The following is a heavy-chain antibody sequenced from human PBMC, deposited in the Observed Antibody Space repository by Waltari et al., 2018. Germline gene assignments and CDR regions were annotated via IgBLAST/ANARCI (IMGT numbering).Heavy chain of an antibody. CDR1: GGSISSSSYY. D-gene: IGHD7-27*01. Sequence: QLQLQESGPGLVKPSETLSLTCTVSGGSISSSSYYWGWIRQPPGKGLEWSGSIYYSGSTYYNPSLKSRVTISVDTSKNQFSLKLSSVTAADTAVYYCARDDTNWAFDYWGQGTLVTVSS. J-gene: IGHJ4*02. CDR2: IYYSGST. CDR3: ARDDTNWAFDY. V-gene: IGHV4-39*02.